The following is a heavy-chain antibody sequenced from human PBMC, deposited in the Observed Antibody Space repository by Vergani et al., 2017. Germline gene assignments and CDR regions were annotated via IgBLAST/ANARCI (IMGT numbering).Heavy chain of an antibody. D-gene: IGHD2-2*01. CDR1: GYTFTDYF. V-gene: IGHV1-2*02. CDR3: ARVGTSANRDYFVY. J-gene: IGHJ4*02. Sequence: QVQLVQSGAEVKKPGASVKVSCKASGYTFTDYFMHWVRQAPGQGLEWMGWINPNSGGTNYAQKFQGRVTMTRDTSISTAYMELSNLRSDDTAVYYCARVGTSANRDYFVYWGQETLVTVAS. CDR2: INPNSGGT.